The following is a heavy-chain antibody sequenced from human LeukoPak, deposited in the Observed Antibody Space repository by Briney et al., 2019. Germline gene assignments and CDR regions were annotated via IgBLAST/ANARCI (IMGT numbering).Heavy chain of an antibody. J-gene: IGHJ4*02. CDR1: GFTVTLYS. CDR3: AKDAVRVGSCSSTSCYSDPVDY. D-gene: IGHD2-2*01. V-gene: IGHV3-23*01. Sequence: GRCLSLSCAAAGFTVTLYSMSCVSHEPGKGLECVSSLSAGGASTYYADYVKGRFTISRDNSRNTLFLQMNSLRAEDTAVYYCAKDAVRVGSCSSTSCYSDPVDYWGQGTLVTVSS. CDR2: LSAGGAST.